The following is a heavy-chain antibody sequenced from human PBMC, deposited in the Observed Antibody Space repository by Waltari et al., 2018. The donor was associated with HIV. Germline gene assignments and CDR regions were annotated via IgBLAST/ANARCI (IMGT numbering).Heavy chain of an antibody. Sequence: EVQLVESGGGLVQPGGSLSLSCAASGFPVRSNYMSWVRQAPGKGLEWVSVIYSGGSTYYADSVKGRFTISRDNSKNTLYLQMNSLRAEDTAVYYCARDRGGSSFQHWGQGTLVTVSS. CDR3: ARDRGGSSFQH. D-gene: IGHD1-26*01. V-gene: IGHV3-66*02. J-gene: IGHJ1*01. CDR1: GFPVRSNY. CDR2: IYSGGST.